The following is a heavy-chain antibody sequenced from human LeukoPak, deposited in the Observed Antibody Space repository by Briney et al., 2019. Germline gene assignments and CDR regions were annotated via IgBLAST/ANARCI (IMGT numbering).Heavy chain of an antibody. J-gene: IGHJ4*02. D-gene: IGHD5-24*01. CDR2: INPNSGAT. Sequence: GASVKVSCMGSGYTLTGYYIHWVRQAPGQWLEWMGWINPNSGATDYAQKFQGRGIMSRDTSIDTAYMDLSRLNSDDTAVYFCARDIGAIEMATIVLSDWGQGTLVTVSS. V-gene: IGHV1-2*02. CDR1: GYTLTGYY. CDR3: ARDIGAIEMATIVLSD.